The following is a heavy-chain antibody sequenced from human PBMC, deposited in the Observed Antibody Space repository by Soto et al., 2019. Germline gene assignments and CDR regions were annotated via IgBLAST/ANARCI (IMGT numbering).Heavy chain of an antibody. J-gene: IGHJ5*02. CDR3: ARGAHYGDPNWFDP. Sequence: QVQLQQWGAGLLKPSETLSLTCAVYGGSFSGYYWSWIRQPPGKGLEWIGEINHSGSTNYNPSLKSRVTLSVDTSKNQFSLKLSSVTAADTAVYYCARGAHYGDPNWFDPWGQGTLVTVSS. CDR1: GGSFSGYY. V-gene: IGHV4-34*01. D-gene: IGHD4-17*01. CDR2: INHSGST.